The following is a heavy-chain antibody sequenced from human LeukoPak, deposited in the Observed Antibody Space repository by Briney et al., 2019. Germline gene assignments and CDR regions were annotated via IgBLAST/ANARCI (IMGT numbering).Heavy chain of an antibody. V-gene: IGHV4-61*01. CDR1: GGSVSSGSYY. D-gene: IGHD2-15*01. J-gene: IGHJ3*02. Sequence: SETLSLTCTVSGGSVSSGSYYWTWIRQPPGKGLEWIGYISYSGSTNYNPSLKSRVTISVDTSKNQFTLNLSSVTAADTAVYYCARRGSGGRSFDIWGQGTMVTVSS. CDR2: ISYSGST. CDR3: ARRGSGGRSFDI.